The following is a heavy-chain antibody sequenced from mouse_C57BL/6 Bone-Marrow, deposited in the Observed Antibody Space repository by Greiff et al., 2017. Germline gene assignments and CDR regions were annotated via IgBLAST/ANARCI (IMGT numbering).Heavy chain of an antibody. CDR3: ARLIKNPYWYFDV. Sequence: VQVVESGAELAKPGASVKLSCKASGYTFTSYWMHWVKQRPGQGLEWIGYINPSSGYTKYNQKFKDKATLTADKSSSTAYMQLSSLTYEDSAVYYCARLIKNPYWYFDVWGTGTTVTVSS. D-gene: IGHD2-4*01. J-gene: IGHJ1*03. CDR2: INPSSGYT. CDR1: GYTFTSYW. V-gene: IGHV1-7*01.